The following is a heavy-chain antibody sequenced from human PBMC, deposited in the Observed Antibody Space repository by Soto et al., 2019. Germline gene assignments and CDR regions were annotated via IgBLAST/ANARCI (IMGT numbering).Heavy chain of an antibody. CDR1: GFTFSSYG. CDR3: ARDCDYGDYYVDD. Sequence: TGGSLRLSCAASGFTFSSYGMHWVRQAPGKGLEWVAVIWYDGSNKYYADSVKGRFTISRDNSKNTLYLQMNSLRAEDTAVYYCARDCDYGDYYVDDWGQGTLVTGSS. V-gene: IGHV3-33*01. D-gene: IGHD4-17*01. CDR2: IWYDGSNK. J-gene: IGHJ4*02.